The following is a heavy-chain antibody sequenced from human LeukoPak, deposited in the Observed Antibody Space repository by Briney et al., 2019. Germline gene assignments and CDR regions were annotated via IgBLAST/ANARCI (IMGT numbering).Heavy chain of an antibody. CDR3: ARGKKQGYCSSTRCYRAYYYYMDV. V-gene: IGHV4-34*01. CDR2: KNHSGSP. Sequence: SDTQSLLCALYGEPFNGYYWRWARHPPGKGLVWLGEKNHSGSPNYNTSVKSRVTISVDTSKNQFSLKLSSVTAADTAVYYCARGKKQGYCSSTRCYRAYYYYMDVWGKGTTVTVAS. CDR1: GEPFNGYY. D-gene: IGHD2-2*02. J-gene: IGHJ6*03.